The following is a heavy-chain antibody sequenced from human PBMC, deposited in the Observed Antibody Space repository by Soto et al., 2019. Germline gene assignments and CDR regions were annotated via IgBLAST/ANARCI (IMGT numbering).Heavy chain of an antibody. CDR2: IIPIFGTA. J-gene: IGHJ6*02. D-gene: IGHD5-18*01. V-gene: IGHV1-69*13. Sequence: SVKVSCKASGGTFSSYAISWVRQAPGQGLEWMGGIIPIFGTANYAQKFQGRVTITADESTSTAYMELSSLRSEDTAVYYCARGGGAMARRLYYYGMDVCVQGPTVTVSS. CDR3: ARGGGAMARRLYYYGMDV. CDR1: GGTFSSYA.